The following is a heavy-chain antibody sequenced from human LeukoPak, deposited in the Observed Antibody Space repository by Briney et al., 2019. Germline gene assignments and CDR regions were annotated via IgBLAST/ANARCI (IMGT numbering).Heavy chain of an antibody. CDR1: GYTFSNYG. Sequence: GASVKVSCKASGYTFSNYGLSWVRQAPGQGLEGMGWISGYNGDTNYGQRVQCRVTMTTDTSTSTANMELRSLRSDDTAGYYCARDRGYCFGGDCYSGPYFYYYMDVWGKGTTVTVSS. D-gene: IGHD2-15*01. CDR3: ARDRGYCFGGDCYSGPYFYYYMDV. V-gene: IGHV1-18*01. J-gene: IGHJ6*03. CDR2: ISGYNGDT.